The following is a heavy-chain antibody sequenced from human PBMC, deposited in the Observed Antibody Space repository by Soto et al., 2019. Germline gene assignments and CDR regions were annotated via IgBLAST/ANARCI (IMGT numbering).Heavy chain of an antibody. D-gene: IGHD5-12*01. J-gene: IGHJ5*02. CDR3: ARRAHLSGYEQDGFDP. Sequence: SETLSLTCTVSGGSIGSSSYYWGWIRQPPGKGLEWIGSIYYSGSTYYNPSLKSRVTISVDTSKNQFSLKLSSVTAADTAVYYCARRAHLSGYEQDGFDPWGQGTLVTVSS. V-gene: IGHV4-39*01. CDR1: GGSIGSSSYY. CDR2: IYYSGST.